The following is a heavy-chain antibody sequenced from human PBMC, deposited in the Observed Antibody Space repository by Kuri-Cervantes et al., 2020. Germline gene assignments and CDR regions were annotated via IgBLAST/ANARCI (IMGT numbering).Heavy chain of an antibody. Sequence: SETLSLTCTVSGGSISSYYWSWIRQPAGKGLEWIGRIYTSGSTNYNPSLKSRVTMSVDRSKNQFSLKLSSVTAAGTAVYYCARERSYYDSSGYYVDYWGQGTLVTVS. CDR1: GGSISSYY. V-gene: IGHV4-4*07. J-gene: IGHJ4*02. D-gene: IGHD3-22*01. CDR2: IYTSGST. CDR3: ARERSYYDSSGYYVDY.